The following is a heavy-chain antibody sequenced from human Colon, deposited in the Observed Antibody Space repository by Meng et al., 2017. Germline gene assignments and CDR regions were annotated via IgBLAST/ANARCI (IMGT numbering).Heavy chain of an antibody. D-gene: IGHD3-3*01. Sequence: ASVKVSCKASGYTFTTYDINWVRQATGHGLEWMGWMNPNSGNTGYAQKFQGRVTLTRNTSISTAYMELSSLRSEDTAVYYCVRDDYDYWSGYYFHTGYVWDQGTTVTVSS. J-gene: IGHJ6*02. CDR3: VRDDYDYWSGYYFHTGYV. V-gene: IGHV1-8*01. CDR2: MNPNSGNT. CDR1: GYTFTTYD.